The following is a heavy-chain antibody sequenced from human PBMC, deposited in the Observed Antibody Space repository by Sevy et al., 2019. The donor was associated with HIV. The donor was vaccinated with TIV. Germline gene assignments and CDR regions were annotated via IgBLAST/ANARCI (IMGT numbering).Heavy chain of an antibody. CDR3: ARDCNSNTCLWGLDV. J-gene: IGHJ6*02. CDR1: GFTFSRYW. Sequence: GGSLRLSCAASGFTFSRYWMSWVRQAPGKGLEWVANIKVDGSEKYYVDSVKGRFTISRDNAKNLLYLQMNSLRAEDTAVYYCARDCNSNTCLWGLDVWGQGTTVTVSS. D-gene: IGHD2-2*01. V-gene: IGHV3-7*03. CDR2: IKVDGSEK.